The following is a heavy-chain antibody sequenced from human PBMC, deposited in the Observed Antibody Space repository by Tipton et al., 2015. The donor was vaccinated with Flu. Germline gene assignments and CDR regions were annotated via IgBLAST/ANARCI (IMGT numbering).Heavy chain of an antibody. CDR1: GFTFSSYW. D-gene: IGHD3-10*01. V-gene: IGHV3-74*01. Sequence: GSLRLSCAASGFTFSSYWMHWVRQAPGKGLVWVSRINSDGSNTSYADSVKGRFTISRDNAKNTLYLQMNSLRAEDTAVYYCARDRGAGAGWFDPWGQGTLVTVSS. J-gene: IGHJ5*02. CDR2: INSDGSNT. CDR3: ARDRGAGAGWFDP.